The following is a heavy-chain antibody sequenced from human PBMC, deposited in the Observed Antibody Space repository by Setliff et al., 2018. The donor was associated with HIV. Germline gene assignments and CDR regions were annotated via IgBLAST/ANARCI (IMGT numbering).Heavy chain of an antibody. J-gene: IGHJ5*02. CDR1: GGSISNNDYY. D-gene: IGHD2-8*01. CDR2: IYYSGST. Sequence: SETLSLTCTVSGGSISNNDYYWGWIRQPPGKGLEWIGSIYYSGSTHYNPILKSRISITVDTSKNQFSLKLSSVTAADTAVYYCARRGRDGVFIMFATGFDPWGQGALVTVSS. CDR3: ARRGRDGVFIMFATGFDP. V-gene: IGHV4-39*01.